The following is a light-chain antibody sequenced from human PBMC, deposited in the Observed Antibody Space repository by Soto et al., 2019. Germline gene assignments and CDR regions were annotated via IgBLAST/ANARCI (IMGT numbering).Light chain of an antibody. V-gene: IGKV1-39*01. CDR2: AAS. Sequence: DIQMTQSPSSLSASVGDRVTITCRASQSISSYLNWYQQKPGKAPKLLISAASSVQSGVPSRFSGSGSGTDFTLTISSLQPEDFATYHCQQTYSTPLTFGPGTKVDIK. CDR1: QSISSY. J-gene: IGKJ3*01. CDR3: QQTYSTPLT.